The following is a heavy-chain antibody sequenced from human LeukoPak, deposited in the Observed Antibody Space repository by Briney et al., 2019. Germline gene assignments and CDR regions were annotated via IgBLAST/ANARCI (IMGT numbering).Heavy chain of an antibody. CDR1: GGSINSYY. V-gene: IGHV4-59*08. CDR2: IYYSGST. Sequence: PSETLSLTCTVSGGSINSYYWSWIRQPPGKGLEWIGYIYYSGSTNYNPSLKSRVTMSVDTSKNQFSLNLSSVTAADTAVYYCARSVGAAAHFDYWGQGTLATVSS. J-gene: IGHJ4*02. D-gene: IGHD6-13*01. CDR3: ARSVGAAAHFDY.